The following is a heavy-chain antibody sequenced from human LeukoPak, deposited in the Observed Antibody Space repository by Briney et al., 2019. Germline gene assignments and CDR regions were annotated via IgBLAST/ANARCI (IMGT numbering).Heavy chain of an antibody. V-gene: IGHV3-30*03. D-gene: IGHD3-9*01. Sequence: PGGSLRLSCPASGFTFSTYDMNWVRQAPGKGLEWVAVITHGGENTYYADSVKGRFTISRDNAKNSLSLQLNSLRVEDTAVYYCARGHYDVLAASYKWTPDYWGQGTLVTVSS. CDR1: GFTFSTYD. CDR2: ITHGGENT. CDR3: ARGHYDVLAASYKWTPDY. J-gene: IGHJ4*02.